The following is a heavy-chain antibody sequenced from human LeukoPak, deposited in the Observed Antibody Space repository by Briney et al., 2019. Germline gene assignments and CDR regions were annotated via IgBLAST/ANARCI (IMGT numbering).Heavy chain of an antibody. CDR2: MNPNSGNT. D-gene: IGHD5-18*01. J-gene: IGHJ4*02. Sequence: GASVKVSCKASGYTFTSYDINWVRQATGQGLEWMGWMNPNSGNTGYAQKFQGRVTMTRNTSISTAYMQLSSLRSEDTAVYYCARATRSRGYGYGYGELYYFDYWGQGTLVTVSS. V-gene: IGHV1-8*01. CDR1: GYTFTSYD. CDR3: ARATRSRGYGYGYGELYYFDY.